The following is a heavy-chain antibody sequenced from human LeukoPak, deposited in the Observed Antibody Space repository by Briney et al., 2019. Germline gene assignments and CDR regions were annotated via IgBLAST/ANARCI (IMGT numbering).Heavy chain of an antibody. CDR3: ARQVAGTYYFDY. D-gene: IGHD6-19*01. CDR1: GYSISSGYL. CDR2: IDGSGSS. V-gene: IGHV4-38-2*02. Sequence: SETLSLTCTVSGYSISSGYLWGWIRQPPGKGLEWIGSIDGSGSSYYNPSLKSRVTMSVDTSKNQFSLKLSSVTAADTAVYYCARQVAGTYYFDYWGQGTLVTVSS. J-gene: IGHJ4*02.